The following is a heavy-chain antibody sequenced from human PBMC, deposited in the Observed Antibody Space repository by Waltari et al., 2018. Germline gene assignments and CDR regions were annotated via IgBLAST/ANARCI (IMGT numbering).Heavy chain of an antibody. CDR2: IYTSGST. V-gene: IGHV4-4*09. CDR3: ARRAGSSSWFEKSDYYYYMDV. CDR1: GGSIRSYY. D-gene: IGHD6-13*01. J-gene: IGHJ6*03. Sequence: QVQLQESGPGLVKPSETLSLTCTVSGGSIRSYYWSWIRQPPGTGLEWIGYIYTSGSTNYNPSLKSRVTISVDTSKNQFSLKLSSVTAADTAVYYCARRAGSSSWFEKSDYYYYMDVWGKGTTVTVSS.